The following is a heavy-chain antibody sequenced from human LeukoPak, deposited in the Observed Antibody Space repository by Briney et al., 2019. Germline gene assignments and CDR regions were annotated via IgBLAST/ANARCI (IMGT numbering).Heavy chain of an antibody. V-gene: IGHV4-59*08. D-gene: IGHD3-3*01. CDR1: GGSISGYY. CDR3: ARLSGFWSENYYYGMDV. Sequence: SETLSLTCTVSGGSISGYYWSWIRQPPGKGLEWIGYIYYSGSTNYNPSLKSRVTISVDTSKNQFSLKLSSVTAADTAVYCCARLSGFWSENYYYGMDVWGQGTTVTVSS. CDR2: IYYSGST. J-gene: IGHJ6*02.